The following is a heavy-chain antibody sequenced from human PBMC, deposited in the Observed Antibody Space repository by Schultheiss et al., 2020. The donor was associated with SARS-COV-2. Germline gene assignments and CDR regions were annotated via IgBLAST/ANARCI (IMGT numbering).Heavy chain of an antibody. D-gene: IGHD4-23*01. J-gene: IGHJ6*02. CDR2: ISSSSNYI. Sequence: GSLRLSCAASGFTVSSNYMSWVRQAPGKGLEWVSSISSSSNYIYYADSVKGRFTISRDNAKNSLYLQMNSLRAEDTAVYYCARRTVALGMDVWGQGTTVTVSS. V-gene: IGHV3-21*01. CDR3: ARRTVALGMDV. CDR1: GFTVSSNY.